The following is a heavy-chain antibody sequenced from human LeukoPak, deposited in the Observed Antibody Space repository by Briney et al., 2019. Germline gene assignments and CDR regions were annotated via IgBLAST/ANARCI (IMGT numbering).Heavy chain of an antibody. D-gene: IGHD2-2*01. V-gene: IGHV3-20*04. CDR3: TRVVVPAAPPYYYYYMDV. Sequence: PGGSLRLSCAASGFTFDDYGMSWVRQAPGKGLEWVSGINWNGDSTGYADSVKGRFTISRDNAKNSLYLQMNSLRAEDTAVYYCTRVVVPAAPPYYYYYMDVWGKGTTVTISS. J-gene: IGHJ6*03. CDR2: INWNGDST. CDR1: GFTFDDYG.